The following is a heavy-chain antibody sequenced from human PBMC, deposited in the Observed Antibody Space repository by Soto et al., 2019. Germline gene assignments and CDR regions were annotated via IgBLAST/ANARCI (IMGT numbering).Heavy chain of an antibody. D-gene: IGHD3-3*01. CDR1: GYTFTSYA. CDR2: INAGNGNT. V-gene: IGHV1-3*01. CDR3: ARDRRQGITIFGVVIPPQGFDP. J-gene: IGHJ5*02. Sequence: QVQLVQSGAEVKKPGASVKVSCKASGYTFTSYAMHWVRQAPGQRLEWMGWINAGNGNTKYSQKFQGRVTITRDTSASTAYMELSSLRSEDTAVYYCARDRRQGITIFGVVIPPQGFDPWGQGTLVTVSS.